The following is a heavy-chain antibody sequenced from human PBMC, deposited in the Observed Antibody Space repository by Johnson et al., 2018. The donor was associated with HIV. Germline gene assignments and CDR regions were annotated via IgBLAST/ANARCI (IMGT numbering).Heavy chain of an antibody. V-gene: IGHV3-9*03. Sequence: VQLVESGGGVVQPGRSLRLSCAASGFTFDDYAMHWVRQAPGKGLEWVSGISWNSGSIGYADSVKGIFTISRDNSKSTLYLQMGSLSAEDMAVYYCARSQAGTIFGVVNAFDIWGQGTVVTVSS. CDR1: GFTFDDYA. CDR3: ARSQAGTIFGVVNAFDI. CDR2: ISWNSGSI. J-gene: IGHJ3*02. D-gene: IGHD3-3*01.